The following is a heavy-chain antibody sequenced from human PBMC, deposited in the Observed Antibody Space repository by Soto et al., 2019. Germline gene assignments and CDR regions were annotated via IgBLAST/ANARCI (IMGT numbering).Heavy chain of an antibody. J-gene: IGHJ4*02. CDR1: GGTIISYD. CDR2: IYYSGST. CDR3: ARRYGSCFDY. Sequence: PSETLYLTCCVSGGTIISYDCSWIRQPPGKGLEWIGSIYYSGSTNYSPSLKGRVTISVDTSKNLFSLKLSSVTAADTAVYYCARRYGSCFDYWGQGTLVTVSS. D-gene: IGHD5-18*01. V-gene: IGHV4-59*08.